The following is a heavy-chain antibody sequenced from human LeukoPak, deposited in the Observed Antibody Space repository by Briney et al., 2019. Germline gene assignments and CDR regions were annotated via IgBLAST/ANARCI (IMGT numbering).Heavy chain of an antibody. Sequence: GGSLRLSCVASGFTFSNYPMTWVRQAPGKGLEWVSAVGSSGAGTKYAESVKGRFTISRDNSKSTLYLQMNSLRDDDTAVYYCAREQWFRLDFWGQGILVSVSS. CDR1: GFTFSNYP. D-gene: IGHD5-12*01. CDR3: AREQWFRLDF. CDR2: VGSSGAGT. V-gene: IGHV3-23*01. J-gene: IGHJ4*02.